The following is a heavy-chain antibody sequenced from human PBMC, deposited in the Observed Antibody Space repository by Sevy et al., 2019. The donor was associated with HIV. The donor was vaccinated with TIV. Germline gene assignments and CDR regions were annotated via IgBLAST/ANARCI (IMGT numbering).Heavy chain of an antibody. V-gene: IGHV3-30*04. J-gene: IGHJ5*02. CDR1: GLTFSSYA. CDR3: ARGPGVVAVAALNWFDP. CDR2: ISYDGSDK. D-gene: IGHD2-15*01. Sequence: GGSLRLSCAASGLTFSSYAMHWVRQAPGKGLEWVAVISYDGSDKYFADSVKGRFTISRDNSKNTFFLQMNSLRTEDTAVYYCARGPGVVAVAALNWFDPWGQGTLVTVS.